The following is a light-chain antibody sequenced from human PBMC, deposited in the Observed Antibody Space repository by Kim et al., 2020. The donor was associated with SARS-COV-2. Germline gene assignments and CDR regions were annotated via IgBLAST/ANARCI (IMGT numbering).Light chain of an antibody. Sequence: SYELTQPPSVSVSPGQTASITCSGDKLGDKYACWYQQKPGQSPVLVIYQDSERPSGIPERFSGSNSGNTATLTISGTQAMDEADYYCQAWDSSTAWVFGG. CDR1: KLGDKY. V-gene: IGLV3-1*01. J-gene: IGLJ3*02. CDR3: QAWDSSTAWV. CDR2: QDS.